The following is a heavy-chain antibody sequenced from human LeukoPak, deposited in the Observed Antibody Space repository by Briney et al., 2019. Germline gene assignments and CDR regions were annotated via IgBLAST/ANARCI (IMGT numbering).Heavy chain of an antibody. CDR2: IYYSGST. Sequence: KASETLSLTCTVSGGSISSSSYYWGWIRQPPGKGLEWIGSIYYSGSTYYNPSLKSRVTISVDTSKNQFSLKLSSVTAADTAVYYCARGYYDSSGYYYYYYMDVWGKGTTVTVSS. V-gene: IGHV4-39*07. J-gene: IGHJ6*03. CDR3: ARGYYDSSGYYYYYYMDV. CDR1: GGSISSSSYY. D-gene: IGHD3-22*01.